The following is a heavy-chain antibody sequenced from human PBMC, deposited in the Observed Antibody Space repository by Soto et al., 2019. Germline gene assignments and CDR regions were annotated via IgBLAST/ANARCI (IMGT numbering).Heavy chain of an antibody. J-gene: IGHJ4*02. V-gene: IGHV3-23*01. Sequence: GGCLRLSCAASGFTFSSYAMSWVRQAPGKGLEWVSAISGSGGSTYYADSVKGRFTISRDNSKNTLYLQMNSLRAEDTAVYYCAKDLGVGIAAAYFDYWGQGTMVTASS. CDR1: GFTFSSYA. CDR3: AKDLGVGIAAAYFDY. D-gene: IGHD6-13*01. CDR2: ISGSGGST.